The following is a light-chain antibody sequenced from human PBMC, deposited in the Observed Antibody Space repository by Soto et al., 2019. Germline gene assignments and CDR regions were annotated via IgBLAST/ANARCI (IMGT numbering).Light chain of an antibody. CDR3: LLYYGGQLGV. CDR1: TGAVTSSNY. CDR2: STN. Sequence: QTVVTQELSLTVSPGGTVTLTCAVYTGAVTSSNYPNWFQQKPGQAPRALIYSTNHKYSWTPARFSGSLLGGKAALTLSGVQPEDEADYYCLLYYGGQLGVFGGGTKLTVL. J-gene: IGLJ2*01. V-gene: IGLV7-43*01.